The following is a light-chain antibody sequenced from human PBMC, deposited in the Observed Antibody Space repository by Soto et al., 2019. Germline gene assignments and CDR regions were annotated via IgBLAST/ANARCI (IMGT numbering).Light chain of an antibody. CDR3: SSYRSIGSLG. CDR2: EVS. V-gene: IGLV2-14*01. CDR1: SSDVGGYNY. Sequence: QSALTQPASVSGSPGQSSTISCTGTSSDVGGYNYVSWYQQHPGKAPKVMIYEVSNRPSGVSNRCSGSKSGNTASLTISGLQAEDEAEYYGSSYRSIGSLGFGSGPKATVL. J-gene: IGLJ1*01.